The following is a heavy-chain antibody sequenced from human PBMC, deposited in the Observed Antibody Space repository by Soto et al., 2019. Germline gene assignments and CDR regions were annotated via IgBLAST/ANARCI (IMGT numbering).Heavy chain of an antibody. CDR3: ARSTTFKDHDAFDI. CDR2: IYYSGST. CDR1: GGSISSYY. Sequence: SETLSLTCTVSGGSISSYYWSWIRQPPGKGLEWIGYIYYSGSTNYNPSLKSRVTISVDTSKNQFSLKLSSVTAADTAVYYCARSTTFKDHDAFDIWGQGTMVTVS. D-gene: IGHD3-3*02. V-gene: IGHV4-59*01. J-gene: IGHJ3*02.